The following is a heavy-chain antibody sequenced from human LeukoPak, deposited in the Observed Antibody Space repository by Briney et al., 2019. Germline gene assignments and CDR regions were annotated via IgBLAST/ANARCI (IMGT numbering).Heavy chain of an antibody. J-gene: IGHJ4*02. CDR2: INPNSGGT. D-gene: IGHD4-17*01. CDR1: GYTFTGYY. Sequence: ASVKVSCKASGYTFTGYYMHWVRQAPGQGLEWMGRINPNSGGTNYAQEFQGRVTMTRDTSISTAYMELTRLRSDDTAVYYCARANYGDYPLFWGQGTLVTVSS. CDR3: ARANYGDYPLF. V-gene: IGHV1-2*06.